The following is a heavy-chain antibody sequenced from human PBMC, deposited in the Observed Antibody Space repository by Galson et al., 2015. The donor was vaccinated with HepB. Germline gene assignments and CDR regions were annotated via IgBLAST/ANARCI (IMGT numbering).Heavy chain of an antibody. V-gene: IGHV3-11*06. CDR1: GFTFSDYY. CDR3: ARDPRITFGGVIADDAFDI. J-gene: IGHJ3*02. Sequence: SLRLSCAASGFTFSDYYMSWIRQAPGKGLEWVSYISSSSSYTNYADSVKGRFTISRDNAKNSLYLQMNSLRAEDTAVYYCARDPRITFGGVIADDAFDIWGQGTMVTVSS. CDR2: ISSSSSYT. D-gene: IGHD3-16*02.